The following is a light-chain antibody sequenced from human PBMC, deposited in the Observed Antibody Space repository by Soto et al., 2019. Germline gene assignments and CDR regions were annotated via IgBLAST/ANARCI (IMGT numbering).Light chain of an antibody. CDR2: DAS. V-gene: IGKV3-11*01. J-gene: IGKJ5*01. CDR1: QGLSSY. CDR3: QQRSNWPPIT. Sequence: IVWTHSAATLSFSPGEIATLSCRASQGLSSYLAWYQQKPGQGPRLLIYDASNRATGIPARFRGSGSGTAFTLTIRRLEPEDFAIYYRQQRSNWPPITFGQGTRLEI.